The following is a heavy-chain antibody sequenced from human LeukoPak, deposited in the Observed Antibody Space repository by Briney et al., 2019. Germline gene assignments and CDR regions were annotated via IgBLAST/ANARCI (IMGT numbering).Heavy chain of an antibody. CDR1: GFTLSSNW. CDR3: TRDLKV. Sequence: GGSLRLSCAASGFTLSSNWMHWVRQAPGKGLVWVSRIDGDGSTINYADSVKGRFTISRDNAKNTLHLQMSSLRAEDTAVYYCTRDLKVWGQGTLVTVSS. V-gene: IGHV3-74*01. CDR2: IDGDGSTI. J-gene: IGHJ4*02.